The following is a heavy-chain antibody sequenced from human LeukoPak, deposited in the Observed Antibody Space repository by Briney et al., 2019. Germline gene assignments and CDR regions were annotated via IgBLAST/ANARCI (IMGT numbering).Heavy chain of an antibody. CDR3: ARVDDRGVLVADFIDL. CDR2: ISGRSGAI. J-gene: IGHJ4*01. Sequence: GGSLRRSCAASGFTFTDYSMAWVRRAPGKGLEWVSVISGRSGAIFYAHSVKGRFTISRDNSNNMLHLQLSSLRAEDTAVYYCARVDDRGVLVADFIDLWGHGTVVTVSS. V-gene: IGHV3-23*01. D-gene: IGHD5-12*01. CDR1: GFTFTDYS.